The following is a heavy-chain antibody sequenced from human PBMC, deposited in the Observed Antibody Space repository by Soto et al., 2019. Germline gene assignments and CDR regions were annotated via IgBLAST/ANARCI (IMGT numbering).Heavy chain of an antibody. J-gene: IGHJ3*02. D-gene: IGHD3-22*01. CDR2: ISYDGSNK. CDR1: GFTFSSYG. V-gene: IGHV3-30*18. Sequence: GGSLRLSCAASGFTFSSYGMHWVRQAPGKGLEWVAVISYDGSNKYYADSVKGRFTISRDNSKNTLYLQMNSLRAEDTAVYYCAKAPGLLLLAFDIWGQGTMVTV. CDR3: AKAPGLLLLAFDI.